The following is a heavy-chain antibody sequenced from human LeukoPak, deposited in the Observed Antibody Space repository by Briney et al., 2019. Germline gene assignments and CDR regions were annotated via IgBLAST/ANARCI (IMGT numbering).Heavy chain of an antibody. CDR1: GFTFRSYA. Sequence: PGGYLRLFCAASGFTFRSYAMSSVRQATGKGLEWVSAISGSGGSTYYADSVKGRFTISRDNSKNTLYLQMNSLRAEDTAVYYCARGELGIGDYYYGMDVWGQGTTVTVSS. J-gene: IGHJ6*02. V-gene: IGHV3-23*01. CDR2: ISGSGGST. D-gene: IGHD7-27*01. CDR3: ARGELGIGDYYYGMDV.